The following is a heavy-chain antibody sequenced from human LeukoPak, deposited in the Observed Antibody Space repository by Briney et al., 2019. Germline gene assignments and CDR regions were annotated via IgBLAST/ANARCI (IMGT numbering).Heavy chain of an antibody. CDR2: IYYSGST. D-gene: IGHD3-22*01. CDR1: GGSFTSYY. J-gene: IGHJ6*02. CDR3: ARDPGYYDSSGYGSSGMDV. V-gene: IGHV4-59*01. Sequence: SETLSLTCTVSGGSFTSYYWSWIRQPPGKGLEWIGYIYYSGSTNYNPSLKSRVTISVDTSKNQFSLKLSSVTAADTAVYYCARDPGYYDSSGYGSSGMDVWGQGTTVTVSS.